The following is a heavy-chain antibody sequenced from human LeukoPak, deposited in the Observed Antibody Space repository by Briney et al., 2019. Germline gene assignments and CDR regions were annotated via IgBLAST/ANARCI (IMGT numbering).Heavy chain of an antibody. CDR1: GGSISSSNYY. CDR3: TRHFGSGRDDY. Sequence: SETPSLTCTVSGGSISSSNYYWGWIRQPPGKGLEWIGSIHYSGSTYYNPSLKSRVTVSVDTSKNQFTVNLSSVTAADTAVYYCTRHFGSGRDDYWGQGTLATVSS. J-gene: IGHJ4*02. V-gene: IGHV4-39*01. CDR2: IHYSGST. D-gene: IGHD3-10*01.